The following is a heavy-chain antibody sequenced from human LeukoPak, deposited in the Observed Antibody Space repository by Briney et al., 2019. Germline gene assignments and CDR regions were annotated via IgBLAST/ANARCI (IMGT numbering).Heavy chain of an antibody. D-gene: IGHD1-26*01. CDR3: VRDRGTYRPIDY. Sequence: PGGSLRLSCAASAFSLSAYNMNWVRQAPGKGLEWVSSISYTGTYIYYADSVKGRFTISRDNAQNSLYLQMNSLRAEDTAIYYCVRDRGTYRPIDYWGQGTLVTVSS. J-gene: IGHJ4*02. V-gene: IGHV3-21*04. CDR1: AFSLSAYN. CDR2: ISYTGTYI.